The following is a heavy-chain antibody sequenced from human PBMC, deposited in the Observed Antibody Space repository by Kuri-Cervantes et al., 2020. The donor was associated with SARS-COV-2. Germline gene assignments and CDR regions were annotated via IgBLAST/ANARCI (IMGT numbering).Heavy chain of an antibody. CDR2: ISAYNGNT. J-gene: IGHJ3*02. CDR1: GYTFTSYG. CDR3: ARGRDYDFWSGYPPVLYAFDI. D-gene: IGHD3-3*01. V-gene: IGHV1-18*01. Sequence: ASVKVSCKASGYTFTSYGISWVRQAPGQGLEWMGWISAYNGNTNYAQKLQGRVTMTTDTSTSKAYMELTSLRSDDTAVYYCARGRDYDFWSGYPPVLYAFDIWGQGTMVTVSS.